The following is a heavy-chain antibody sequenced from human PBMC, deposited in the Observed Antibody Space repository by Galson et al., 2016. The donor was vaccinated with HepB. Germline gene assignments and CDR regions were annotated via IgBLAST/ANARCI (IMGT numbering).Heavy chain of an antibody. J-gene: IGHJ5*02. Sequence: SCKASGGTFHSYAISWVRQAPGQGLEWMGESIPIFGSANYAQQFQGRVTITADESTNTAYMELTRLRSEDMAIYYCARAGSYGDRHFYYGMDPWGQGTLVTVAS. V-gene: IGHV1-69*01. CDR2: SIPIFGSA. CDR1: GGTFHSYA. CDR3: ARAGSYGDRHFYYGMDP. D-gene: IGHD4-17*01.